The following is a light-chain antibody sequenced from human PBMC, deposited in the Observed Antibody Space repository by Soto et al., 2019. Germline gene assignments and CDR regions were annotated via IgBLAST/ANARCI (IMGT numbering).Light chain of an antibody. CDR3: QSYDTSLRAWV. CDR1: GSNIGAGSD. J-gene: IGLJ1*01. Sequence: QSVLTQPPSVSGAPGQRVTISCTGSGSNIGAGSDVHWYQQLPGIAPKLLVHGNDNRPSGVPDRFSGSKSATSASLVITGLPAEDEADYYCQSYDTSLRAWVFGTGTKLTVL. CDR2: GND. V-gene: IGLV1-40*01.